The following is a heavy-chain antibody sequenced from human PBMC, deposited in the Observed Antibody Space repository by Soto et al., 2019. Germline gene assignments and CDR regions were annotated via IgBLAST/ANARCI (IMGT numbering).Heavy chain of an antibody. CDR2: ISGSGGST. CDR1: GFTFSSYA. J-gene: IGHJ6*02. Sequence: EVQLLESGGGLVQPGGSLRLSCAASGFTFSSYAMSWVRQAPGKGLEWVSAISGSGGSTYYADSVKGRFTISRDNSKNTLYLQMNSLRAEDTAVYYCAKGVVATVLHYYYYGMDVWGQGTTVTVSS. V-gene: IGHV3-23*01. CDR3: AKGVVATVLHYYYYGMDV. D-gene: IGHD5-12*01.